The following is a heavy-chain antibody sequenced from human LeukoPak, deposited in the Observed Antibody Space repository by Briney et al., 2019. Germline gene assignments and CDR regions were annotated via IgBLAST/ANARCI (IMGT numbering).Heavy chain of an antibody. CDR2: INPNSGGT. Sequence: ASVKVSCKASGYTFTSYDINWVRQATGQGLEWMGWINPNSGGTNYAQKFQGRVTMTRDTSISTAYMELSRLRSDDTAVYYCARSGYCTNGVCYHFDYWGQGTLVTVSS. CDR1: GYTFTSYD. D-gene: IGHD2-8*01. CDR3: ARSGYCTNGVCYHFDY. J-gene: IGHJ4*02. V-gene: IGHV1-2*02.